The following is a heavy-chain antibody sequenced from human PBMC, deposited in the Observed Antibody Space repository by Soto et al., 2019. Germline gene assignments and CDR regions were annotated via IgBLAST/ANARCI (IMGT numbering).Heavy chain of an antibody. V-gene: IGHV1-18*01. D-gene: IGHD3-9*01. CDR1: GYSFASYG. Sequence: VASVKVSCKASGYSFASYGISWVRQAPGQGLEWMGWISAYNGNTNYAQKLQGRVTMTTDTSTSTAYMELRSLRSDDTAVYYCAREGGDILTGYYMNDNGGWIDPWGQGTLVTVSS. J-gene: IGHJ5*02. CDR2: ISAYNGNT. CDR3: AREGGDILTGYYMNDNGGWIDP.